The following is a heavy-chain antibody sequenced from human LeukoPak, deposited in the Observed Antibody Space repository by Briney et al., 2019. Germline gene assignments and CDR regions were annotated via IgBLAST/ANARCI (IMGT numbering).Heavy chain of an antibody. CDR1: GGSISSGDYY. D-gene: IGHD6-6*01. J-gene: IGHJ4*02. V-gene: IGHV4-30-4*01. Sequence: SETLSLTCTVSGGSISSGDYYWSWSRQPPGKGLEWIGYIYYSGSPYYNPSLKSRLTISGDTSKNQFSLRLSSVTAADTAVYYSARGTWSSSIDYWGQGTLVTVSS. CDR3: ARGTWSSSIDY. CDR2: IYYSGSP.